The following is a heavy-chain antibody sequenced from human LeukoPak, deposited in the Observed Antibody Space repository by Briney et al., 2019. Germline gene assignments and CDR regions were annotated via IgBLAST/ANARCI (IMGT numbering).Heavy chain of an antibody. V-gene: IGHV3-30*02. Sequence: GGSLRLSCAASGFTFSNYGMHWVRQAPGKGLDWVAFIHYDGSNKYYADSVKGRFTISRDNSKNILNLQMNSLRAEDTAVYYCARDRVWFGESADAFDIWGQGTMVTVSS. CDR3: ARDRVWFGESADAFDI. J-gene: IGHJ3*02. CDR1: GFTFSNYG. CDR2: IHYDGSNK. D-gene: IGHD3-10*01.